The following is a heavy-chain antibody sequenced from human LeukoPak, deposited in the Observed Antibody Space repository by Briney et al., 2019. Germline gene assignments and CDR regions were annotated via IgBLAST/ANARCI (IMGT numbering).Heavy chain of an antibody. J-gene: IGHJ4*02. Sequence: GGSLRLSCAASGFTFSNYYMTWIRQAPGKGLEWVSYISSSGSTIYQADSVKGRFTISRDNAKNSLYLQMNSLRAEDTAVYYCAKDRSLTSGTQFDYWGQGTLVTVSS. V-gene: IGHV3-11*01. D-gene: IGHD3-10*01. CDR1: GFTFSNYY. CDR2: ISSSGSTI. CDR3: AKDRSLTSGTQFDY.